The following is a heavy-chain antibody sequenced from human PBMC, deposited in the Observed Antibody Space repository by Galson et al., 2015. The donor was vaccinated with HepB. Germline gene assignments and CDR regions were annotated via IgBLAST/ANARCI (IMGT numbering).Heavy chain of an antibody. CDR1: GYTFTSYD. V-gene: IGHV1-8*01. Sequence: QSGAEVKKPGESLKISCKASGYTFTSYDINWVRQATGQGLEWMGWMNPNSGNTGYAQKFQGRVTMTRNTSISTAYMELSSLRSEDTAVYYCARGVPLRSAPGVREVPMDVWGKGTTVTVSS. CDR2: MNPNSGNT. CDR3: ARGVPLRSAPGVREVPMDV. D-gene: IGHD3-10*01. J-gene: IGHJ6*03.